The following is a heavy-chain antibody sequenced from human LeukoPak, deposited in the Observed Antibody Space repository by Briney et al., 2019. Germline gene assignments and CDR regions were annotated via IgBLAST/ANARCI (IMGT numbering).Heavy chain of an antibody. CDR3: ARDSALGYRHITIFGHPGLGMDV. Sequence: PGRSLRLSCAASGFTFRNYALHWVRQAPGKGLEWVALIWYDGSNKYYADSVKGRFTISRDNAKNSLYLQMNSLRAEDTAVYYCARDSALGYRHITIFGHPGLGMDVWGQGTTVTVSS. CDR2: IWYDGSNK. D-gene: IGHD3-3*01. J-gene: IGHJ6*02. CDR1: GFTFRNYA. V-gene: IGHV3-33*01.